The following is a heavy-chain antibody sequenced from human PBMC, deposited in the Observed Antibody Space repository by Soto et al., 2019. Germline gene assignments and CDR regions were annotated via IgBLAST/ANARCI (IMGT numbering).Heavy chain of an antibody. CDR3: ARDFSHVVPDYYGMDV. J-gene: IGHJ6*02. V-gene: IGHV1-69*01. CDR2: IIPIFGTA. Sequence: QVQLVQSGAEVKKPGSSVKVSCKASGGTFSSYAISWVRQAPGQGLEWMGGIIPIFGTANYAQKFQGRVTITADESTSTAYMELSSPRSEDTAVYYCARDFSHVVPDYYGMDVWGQGTTVTVSS. CDR1: GGTFSSYA. D-gene: IGHD2-15*01.